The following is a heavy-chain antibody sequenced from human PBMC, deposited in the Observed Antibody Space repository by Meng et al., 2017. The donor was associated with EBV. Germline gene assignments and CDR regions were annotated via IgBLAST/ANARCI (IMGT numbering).Heavy chain of an antibody. Sequence: GAEGKSPGASGNVPRKASGYTFTSYGISWVPQAPGQGLEWMGWISAYNGNTNYAQKLQGRVTMTTDTSTSTAYMELRSLRSDDTAVYYCARVRTFGGVIPPDYWGQGTLVTVSS. J-gene: IGHJ4*02. CDR3: ARVRTFGGVIPPDY. CDR1: GYTFTSYG. D-gene: IGHD3-16*02. CDR2: ISAYNGNT. V-gene: IGHV1-18*01.